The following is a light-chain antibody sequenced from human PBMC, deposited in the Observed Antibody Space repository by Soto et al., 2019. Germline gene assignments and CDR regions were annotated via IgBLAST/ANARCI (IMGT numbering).Light chain of an antibody. J-gene: IGKJ1*01. CDR3: QQYKDWPPR. CDR1: QSVTSD. V-gene: IGKV3-15*01. CDR2: VAF. Sequence: EMVMTQSPATLSVSPGERAPLSCRASQSVTSDLAWYQQKPGQPPRPLLYVAFTRAAGIRARFIGSGSGTEFTLTISSLQSEDFAVYYCQQYKDWPPRFGQGTKVEIK.